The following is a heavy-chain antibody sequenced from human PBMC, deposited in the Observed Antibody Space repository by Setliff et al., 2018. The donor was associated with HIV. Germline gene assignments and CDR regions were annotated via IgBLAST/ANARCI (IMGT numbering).Heavy chain of an antibody. D-gene: IGHD3-10*01. CDR2: IYHGGRS. CDR1: DYSVSSGSF. V-gene: IGHV4-38-2*01. CDR3: ARSPGLYGSGSCNWFDP. J-gene: IGHJ5*02. Sequence: KSSETLSLTCDVSDYSVSSGSFWGWIRQPPGKGLEWIGNIYHGGRSHYNPSLRSRVTMSVDTSKNQFSLKLSSVTAADTAVYYCARSPGLYGSGSCNWFDPWGQGTLVTVSS.